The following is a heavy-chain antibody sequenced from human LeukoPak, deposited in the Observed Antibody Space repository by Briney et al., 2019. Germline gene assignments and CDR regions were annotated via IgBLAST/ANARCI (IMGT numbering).Heavy chain of an antibody. CDR3: AKSEYSSSFDY. CDR2: ISGSGGST. Sequence: GGSLRLSCTASGFTFSNYAMSWVRQAPGKGLEWVSAISGSGGSTYYADSVKGRFTISRDNSKNTLYLQMNSLRAEDTAVYYCAKSEYSSSFDYWGQGTLVTVSS. J-gene: IGHJ4*02. V-gene: IGHV3-23*01. CDR1: GFTFSNYA. D-gene: IGHD6-6*01.